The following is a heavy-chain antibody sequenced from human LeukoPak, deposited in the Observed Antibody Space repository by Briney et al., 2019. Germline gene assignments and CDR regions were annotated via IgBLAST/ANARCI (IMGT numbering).Heavy chain of an antibody. CDR1: GGSISGYY. Sequence: SETLSLTCTVSGGSISGYYWSWIRQPPGKGLEWIGYIYYSGSTNYNPSLKSRVTISVDTSKNQFSLKLSSVTAADTAVYYCARRGYGMDVWGQGTTVTVSS. J-gene: IGHJ6*02. CDR2: IYYSGST. V-gene: IGHV4-59*01. D-gene: IGHD3-10*01. CDR3: ARRGYGMDV.